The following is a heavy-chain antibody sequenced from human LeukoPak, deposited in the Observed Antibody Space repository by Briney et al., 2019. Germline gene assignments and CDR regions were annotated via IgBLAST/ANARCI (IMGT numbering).Heavy chain of an antibody. V-gene: IGHV3-74*01. CDR3: AGGGEWLPDY. CDR2: INSDGSSDGSSR. J-gene: IGHJ4*02. CDR1: GFTFRSYW. D-gene: IGHD3-3*01. Sequence: GGPLTLSCAVSGFTFRSYWMHWVRQAPGKGLVWVSRINSDGSSDGSSRSYADSVKRRFTISRDNPQNTLYLQMNSLRAEDTAVYYCAGGGEWLPDYWGQGTLVTVSS.